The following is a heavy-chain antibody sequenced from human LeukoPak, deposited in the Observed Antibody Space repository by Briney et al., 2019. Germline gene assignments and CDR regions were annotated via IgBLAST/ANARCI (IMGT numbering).Heavy chain of an antibody. CDR3: AKLIDDFWSGYSYYFDY. CDR2: IKQDGSEK. CDR1: GFTFSSYW. J-gene: IGHJ4*02. V-gene: IGHV3-7*01. D-gene: IGHD3-3*01. Sequence: GGSLRLSCAASGFTFSSYWMSWVRQAPGKGLEWAANIKQDGSEKYYVDSVKGRFTISRDNAKNSLYLQMNSLRAEDTAVYYCAKLIDDFWSGYSYYFDYWGQGTLVTVSS.